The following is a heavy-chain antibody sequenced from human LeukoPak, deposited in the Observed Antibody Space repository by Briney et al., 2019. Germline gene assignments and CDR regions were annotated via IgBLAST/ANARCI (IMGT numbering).Heavy chain of an antibody. D-gene: IGHD3-10*01. V-gene: IGHV1-2*04. CDR1: GYTFTGYY. CDR3: ARRHGSGSYTFDY. Sequence: ASVKVSCKASGYTFTGYYMHWVRQAPGQGLEWMGWINPNSGGTNYAQKFQGWVTMTRDTSISTAYMELSRLRSDDTAVYYCARRHGSGSYTFDYWGQGTLVTVSS. J-gene: IGHJ4*02. CDR2: INPNSGGT.